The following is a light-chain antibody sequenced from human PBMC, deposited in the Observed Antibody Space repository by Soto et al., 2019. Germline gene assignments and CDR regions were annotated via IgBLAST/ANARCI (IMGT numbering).Light chain of an antibody. Sequence: DIVMTKTPLSLSVTPGQPASISCKSSQSLVHSNGKTYWYWYPQNPGQAPGSVSDCASGSATAIPDRLSGSAPVTDFTLTISRLEPEDFAVYYCQQYDSSPITFCQGTLLEIK. CDR2: CAS. CDR1: QSLVHSNGKTY. CDR3: QQYDSSPIT. V-gene: IGKV2-29*02. J-gene: IGKJ5*01.